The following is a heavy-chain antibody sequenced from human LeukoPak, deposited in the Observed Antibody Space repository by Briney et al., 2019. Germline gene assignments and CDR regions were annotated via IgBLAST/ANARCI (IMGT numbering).Heavy chain of an antibody. Sequence: PGGSLRLSCAASRFTFSNYGMHWVRQAPGKGLEWVAFIQYDGSDKYYADSVKGRSTISRDNSKNTLYLQMNSLRAEDTAVYYCANSMYYYGSGAPMNNWGQGTLVTVSS. D-gene: IGHD3-10*01. CDR1: RFTFSNYG. CDR2: IQYDGSDK. CDR3: ANSMYYYGSGAPMNN. J-gene: IGHJ4*02. V-gene: IGHV3-30*02.